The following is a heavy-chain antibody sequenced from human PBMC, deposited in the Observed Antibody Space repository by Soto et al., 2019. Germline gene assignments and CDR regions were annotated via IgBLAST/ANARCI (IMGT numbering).Heavy chain of an antibody. Sequence: SVKVSCKASGFTFTSSAVQWVRQARGQRLEWIGWIVVGSGNTNYAQKFQERVTITRDMSTSTAYMELSSLRSEDTAVYYCAADRYYGSGSYLGPDYYYYGMDVWGQGTTLTVSS. D-gene: IGHD3-10*01. CDR2: IVVGSGNT. J-gene: IGHJ6*02. CDR3: AADRYYGSGSYLGPDYYYYGMDV. V-gene: IGHV1-58*01. CDR1: GFTFTSSA.